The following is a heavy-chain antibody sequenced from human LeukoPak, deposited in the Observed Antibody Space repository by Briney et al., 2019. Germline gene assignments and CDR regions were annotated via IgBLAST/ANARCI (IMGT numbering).Heavy chain of an antibody. V-gene: IGHV1-2*02. CDR1: EYTFTGYY. J-gene: IGHJ6*02. Sequence: ASVKGSCKASEYTFTGYYLHWVRQAPGQGVQGMGWIKRNSGGTNYGQDFQGRVTMTRDTSISTGYMELSRLNSDDTAVYYCARAKDFYSGMDLWGQGTTVTVSS. CDR3: ARAKDFYSGMDL. CDR2: IKRNSGGT.